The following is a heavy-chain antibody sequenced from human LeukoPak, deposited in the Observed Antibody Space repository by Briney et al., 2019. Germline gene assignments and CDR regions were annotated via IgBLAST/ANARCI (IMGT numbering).Heavy chain of an antibody. J-gene: IGHJ6*03. CDR2: ISTSSRYI. D-gene: IGHD3-10*01. CDR3: ARRAPGNWQPENYYYYMDV. CDR1: GFIFSSYS. V-gene: IGHV3-21*01. Sequence: GGSLRLSCAAAGFIFSSYSMNWVRQAPGKGLEWVSAISTSSRYIYYADSVKGLITISRDNAKNSLYLQMNRLRAEDTAVYYCARRAPGNWQPENYYYYMDVWGKGTTVTISS.